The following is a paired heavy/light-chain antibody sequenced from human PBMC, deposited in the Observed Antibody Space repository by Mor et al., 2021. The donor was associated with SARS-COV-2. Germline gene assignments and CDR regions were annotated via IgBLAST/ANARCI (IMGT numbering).Heavy chain of an antibody. CDR1: GFKFDDYA. J-gene: IGHJ1*01. Sequence: EVQLVESGGGLVQPGMSLRLSCAASGFKFDDYAMHWVRQGPEKGLEWVSFIRWNSNSITYVDSVKGRFTISRDNAKNSLYLQMNSLRPDDTAIYYCVKGSYDDERYFSLWGQGTLVTVSS. V-gene: IGHV3-9*01. CDR2: IRWNSNSI. CDR3: VKGSYDDERYFSL. D-gene: IGHD1-26*01.
Light chain of an antibody. CDR1: QSVLYTSNNKNY. CDR3: QQYYNSPLT. CDR2: WAS. J-gene: IGKJ4*01. V-gene: IGKV4-1*01. Sequence: DIVMTQSPDSLAVSLGERATINCKSSQSVLYTSNNKNYLAWYQQKPGQPPKLLIYWASTRESGVPDRFSGSGSGTDFTLTISSLQAEDVAVYYCQQYYNSPLTFGGGTKVEIK.